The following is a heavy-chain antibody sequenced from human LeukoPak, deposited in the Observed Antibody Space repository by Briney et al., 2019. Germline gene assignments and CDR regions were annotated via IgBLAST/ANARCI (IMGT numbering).Heavy chain of an antibody. V-gene: IGHV3-11*01. J-gene: IGHJ6*02. CDR3: DIVVVVAAPYYYYGMDV. D-gene: IGHD2-15*01. Sequence: PGGSLRLSCAASGFTFSDYYMSWIRQAPGKGPEWVSYISSSGSTIYYADSVKGRFTTSRDNAKNSLYLQMNSLRAEDTAVYARDIVVVVAAPYYYYGMDVWGQGTTVTVSS. CDR2: ISSSGSTI. CDR1: GFTFSDYY.